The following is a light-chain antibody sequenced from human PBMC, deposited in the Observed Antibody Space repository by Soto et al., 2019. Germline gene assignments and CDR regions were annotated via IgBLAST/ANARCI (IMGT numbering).Light chain of an antibody. J-gene: IGKJ2*01. CDR2: GAS. CDR3: QQYVSSGYT. V-gene: IGKV3-20*01. Sequence: EIVLTQSPGTLSLSPGERATLTCRASQSVSSSYLAWYQQKPGQAPRLLIYGASSRATGIPDRFSGSGSGTDFTLTINRLEPEDLAVYYCQQYVSSGYTFGQGTKLEIK. CDR1: QSVSSSY.